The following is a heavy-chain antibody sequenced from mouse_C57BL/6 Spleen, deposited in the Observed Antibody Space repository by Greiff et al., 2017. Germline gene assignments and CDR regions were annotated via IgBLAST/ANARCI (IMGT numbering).Heavy chain of an antibody. Sequence: EVKLQESGPELVKPGASVKIPCKASGYTFTDYNMDWVKQSHGKSLEWIGDINPNNGGTIYNQKFKGKATLTVDKSSSTAYMELRSLTSEDTAVYYCARGGALTPWFAYWGQGTLVTVSA. CDR2: INPNNGGT. V-gene: IGHV1-18*01. D-gene: IGHD4-1*01. CDR3: ARGGALTPWFAY. J-gene: IGHJ3*01. CDR1: GYTFTDYN.